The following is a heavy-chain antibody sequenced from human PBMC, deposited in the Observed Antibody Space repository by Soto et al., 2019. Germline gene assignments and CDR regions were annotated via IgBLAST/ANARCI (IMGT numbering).Heavy chain of an antibody. CDR2: ITGSSSAI. D-gene: IGHD2-15*01. V-gene: IGHV3-48*02. CDR3: ARGYCNGGSCYPGIY. J-gene: IGHJ4*02. CDR1: GFTFNSYS. Sequence: EVHLVESGGGSVQPGGSLRLSCAASGFTFNSYSMHCVRQAPGKRREWVSYITGSSSAIYYADSVKGRFTISRDNAKNSLSLQMNSLRDEDTAVYYCARGYCNGGSCYPGIYWGQGTLVSVSS.